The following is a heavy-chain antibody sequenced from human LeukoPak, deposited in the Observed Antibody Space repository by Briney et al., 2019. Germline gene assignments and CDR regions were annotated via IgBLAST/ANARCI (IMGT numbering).Heavy chain of an antibody. CDR3: ARHYGSGTYPLDY. CDR2: IYYSGNT. CDR1: GGSTSSYY. V-gene: IGHV4-59*01. D-gene: IGHD3-10*01. Sequence: SETLSLTCTVSGGSTSSYYWSWIRQPPGKGLEWIGNIYYSGNTDYNPSLKRRVTISVDTPRNQFSLKLSSVTAADTAVYYCARHYGSGTYPLDYWGQGTLVTVSS. J-gene: IGHJ4*02.